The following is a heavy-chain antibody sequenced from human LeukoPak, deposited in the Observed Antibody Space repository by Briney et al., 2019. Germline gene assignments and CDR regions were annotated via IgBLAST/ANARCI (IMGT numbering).Heavy chain of an antibody. CDR2: IYYSGST. V-gene: IGHV4-59*01. CDR3: ARDFNYDSSGYLYNWFDP. D-gene: IGHD3-22*01. Sequence: SETLSLTCTVSGGSISSCYWSWIRQPPGKGLEWTGYIYYSGSTNYNPSLKSRVTISVDTTKNQFSLKLSSVTAADTAVYYCARDFNYDSSGYLYNWFDPWGQGTLVTVSS. J-gene: IGHJ5*02. CDR1: GGSISSCY.